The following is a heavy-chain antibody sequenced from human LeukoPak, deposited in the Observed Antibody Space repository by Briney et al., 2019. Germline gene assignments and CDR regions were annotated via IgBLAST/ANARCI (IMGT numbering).Heavy chain of an antibody. D-gene: IGHD1-26*01. CDR1: GGSISSSGFY. Sequence: SETLSLTCTVSGGSISSSGFYWGWIRQPPGKGLEWIGSIYYTGSTYYNPSLKSRVTISVDTSKNQLSLELSSVTAADTAVYYCARTHSGTYYGFDHRGQGTLVTVSS. CDR3: ARTHSGTYYGFDH. V-gene: IGHV4-39*01. J-gene: IGHJ4*02. CDR2: IYYTGST.